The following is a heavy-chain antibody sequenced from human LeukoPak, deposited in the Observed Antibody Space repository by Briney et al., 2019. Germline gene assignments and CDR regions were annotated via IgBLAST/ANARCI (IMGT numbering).Heavy chain of an antibody. CDR2: ISSSSSYI. CDR3: ATEVYSGSYLGIDY. D-gene: IGHD1-26*01. Sequence: GGSLRLSCAASGFTFSSYSMNWVRQAPGKGLEWVSSISSSSSYIYYADSVKGRFTISRDNAKNTLYLQMNSLRAEDTAVYYCATEVYSGSYLGIDYWGQGTLVTVSS. CDR1: GFTFSSYS. V-gene: IGHV3-21*04. J-gene: IGHJ4*02.